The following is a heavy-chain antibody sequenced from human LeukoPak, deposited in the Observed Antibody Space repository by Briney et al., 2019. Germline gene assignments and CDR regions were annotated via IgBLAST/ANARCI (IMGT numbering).Heavy chain of an antibody. Sequence: SETLSLTCAVYGGSFSGYYWSWIRQPPGKGLEWIGEINHSGSTNYNPSLKSRVTISVDTSKNQSSLKLSSVTAADTAVYYCARVVVAGTVYYYYYMDVWGKGTTVTVSS. V-gene: IGHV4-34*01. D-gene: IGHD6-19*01. CDR1: GGSFSGYY. CDR3: ARVVVAGTVYYYYYMDV. CDR2: INHSGST. J-gene: IGHJ6*03.